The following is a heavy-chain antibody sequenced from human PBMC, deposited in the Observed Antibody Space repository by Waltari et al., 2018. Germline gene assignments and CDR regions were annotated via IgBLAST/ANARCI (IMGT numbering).Heavy chain of an antibody. CDR1: GFTLRSYA. Sequence: QVQLVESGGGVVQPGRSLRLSCAASGFTLRSYAMHWVRQAPGKGLEWVAVISYDGSNKYYADSVKGRFTISRDNSKNTLYLQMNSLRAEDTAVYYCARDGHAVTSAAFDYWGQGTLVTVSS. D-gene: IGHD4-17*01. CDR3: ARDGHAVTSAAFDY. CDR2: ISYDGSNK. J-gene: IGHJ4*02. V-gene: IGHV3-30-3*01.